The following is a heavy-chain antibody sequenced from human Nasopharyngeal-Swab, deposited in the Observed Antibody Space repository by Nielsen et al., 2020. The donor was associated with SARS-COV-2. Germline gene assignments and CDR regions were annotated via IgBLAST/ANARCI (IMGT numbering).Heavy chain of an antibody. Sequence: GGSLRLSCAASGFTLSSYSMNWVRQAPGKGLEWVSSISSSSSYIYYADSVKGRFTISRDNAKNSLYLQMNSLRAEDTAVYYCARGSYYYDSSGYYDYWGQGTLVTVSS. CDR3: ARGSYYYDSSGYYDY. CDR1: GFTLSSYS. D-gene: IGHD3-22*01. J-gene: IGHJ4*02. V-gene: IGHV3-21*01. CDR2: ISSSSSYI.